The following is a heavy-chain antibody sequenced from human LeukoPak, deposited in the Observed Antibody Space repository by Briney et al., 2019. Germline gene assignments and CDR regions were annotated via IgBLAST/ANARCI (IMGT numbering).Heavy chain of an antibody. CDR2: ITSESTFT. V-gene: IGHV3-21*01. Sequence: GGSLRLSCAASGFTFNTFWMHWVRQAPGKGLEWVSSITSESTFTHYADAVRMKGRFTISRDNTKNSVYLQMNSLRVEDTAVYYCARGQFCGGDCFYFDYWGQGILVTVSS. CDR3: ARGQFCGGDCFYFDY. J-gene: IGHJ4*02. D-gene: IGHD2-21*01. CDR1: GFTFNTFW.